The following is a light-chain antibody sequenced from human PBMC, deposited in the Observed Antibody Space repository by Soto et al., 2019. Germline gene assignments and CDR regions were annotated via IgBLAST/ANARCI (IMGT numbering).Light chain of an antibody. J-gene: IGKJ1*01. V-gene: IGKV3-11*01. Sequence: EIVLTQSPATLSLSPGERATLSCRASQSVSSYLAWYQQKPGQAPRLLIYDASNRATGIPARFSGSGSGTDFTLTISSLEXEDFAVYYCQQRSNWPPAFGQGTKVEIK. CDR1: QSVSSY. CDR2: DAS. CDR3: QQRSNWPPA.